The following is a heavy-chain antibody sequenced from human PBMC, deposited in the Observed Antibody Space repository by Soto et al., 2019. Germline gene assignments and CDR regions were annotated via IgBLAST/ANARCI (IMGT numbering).Heavy chain of an antibody. J-gene: IGHJ1*01. V-gene: IGHV3-23*01. CDR1: GFTFSSYA. Sequence: VGSLRLSCAASGFTFSSYAMSWVRQAPGKGLEWVSAISGSGGNTYYADSVKGRFTISRDNSKNTLYLQMNSLRAEDTAVYYCAKDLRVAARPEYFQHWGQGTLVTVSS. D-gene: IGHD6-6*01. CDR2: ISGSGGNT. CDR3: AKDLRVAARPEYFQH.